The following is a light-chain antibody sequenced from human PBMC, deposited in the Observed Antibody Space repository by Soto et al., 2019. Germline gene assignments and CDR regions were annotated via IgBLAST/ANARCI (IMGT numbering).Light chain of an antibody. J-gene: IGLJ2*01. V-gene: IGLV1-40*01. Sequence: QSVLTQPPSLSGAPGQRVTISCSGRITNIGAGYDVDWYQQLPGTAPKLLIYGNNNRASGVPDRFSGSKSGTSASLAITGLQAEDEADYHCQSYDSALSGSIFGGGTKLTVL. CDR1: ITNIGAGYD. CDR2: GNN. CDR3: QSYDSALSGSI.